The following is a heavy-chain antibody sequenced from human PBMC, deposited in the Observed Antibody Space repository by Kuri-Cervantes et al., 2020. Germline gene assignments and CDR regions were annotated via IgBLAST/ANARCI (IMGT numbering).Heavy chain of an antibody. D-gene: IGHD1-26*01. V-gene: IGHV4-59*12. J-gene: IGHJ4*02. CDR1: GGSISSYY. CDR3: ARDEVQGVDY. Sequence: SETLSLTCTVSGGSISSYYWSWIRQPPGKGLEWIGYIYYSGSTNYNPSLKSRVTISADTSKNQFSLKLSSVTAADTAVYYCARDEVQGVDYWGQGTLVTVSS. CDR2: IYYSGST.